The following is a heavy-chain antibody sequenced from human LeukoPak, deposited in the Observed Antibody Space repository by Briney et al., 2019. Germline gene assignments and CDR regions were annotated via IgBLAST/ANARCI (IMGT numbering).Heavy chain of an antibody. J-gene: IGHJ6*03. V-gene: IGHV3-11*04. Sequence: GGSLRLSCAASGFTFSDYYMSWIRQAPGKGLEWVSYISSSGSTIYYADSVKGRFTISRDNAKNSLYLQMNSLRAEDTAVYYCAKSSSGTFYYYYHMDVWGKGTTVTTSS. D-gene: IGHD3-10*01. CDR3: AKSSSGTFYYYYHMDV. CDR2: ISSSGSTI. CDR1: GFTFSDYY.